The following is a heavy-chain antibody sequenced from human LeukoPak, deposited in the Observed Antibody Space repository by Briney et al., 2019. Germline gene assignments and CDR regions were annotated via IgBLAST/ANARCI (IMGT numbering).Heavy chain of an antibody. CDR2: IRYDGSNK. V-gene: IGHV3-30*02. CDR3: AKEYGSGSYGDAFDI. Sequence: GGSLRLSCAASGFTFSSYGMHWVRQAPGKGLEWVAFIRYDGSNKYYADSVKGRFTISRDNSKNTLYLQMNSLRAEDTAVYYCAKEYGSGSYGDAFDIWGQGTMVTVSS. CDR1: GFTFSSYG. J-gene: IGHJ3*02. D-gene: IGHD1-26*01.